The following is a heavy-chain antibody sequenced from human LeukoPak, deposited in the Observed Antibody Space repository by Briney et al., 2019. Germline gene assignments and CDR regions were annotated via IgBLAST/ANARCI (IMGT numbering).Heavy chain of an antibody. D-gene: IGHD3-10*01. J-gene: IGHJ4*02. Sequence: SETLSLTCTVSGGSISSYYWSWIRQPPGKGLEWIGYIYYSGSTNYNPSLKSRVTISVDTSKNQFSLRLSSVTAADTAVYYCARSYRVYYCDYWGQGNLGTVSS. CDR3: ARSYRVYYCDY. CDR2: IYYSGST. CDR1: GGSISSYY. V-gene: IGHV4-59*01.